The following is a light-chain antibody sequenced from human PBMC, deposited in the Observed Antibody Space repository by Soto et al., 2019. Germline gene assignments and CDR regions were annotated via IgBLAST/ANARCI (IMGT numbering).Light chain of an antibody. CDR2: KAS. J-gene: IGKJ1*01. Sequence: DIQMTQSPSTLSASVGDRVTLSCLASQSISSWLAWYQQKPGKAPKLLIYKASSLESGVPSRFSGSGSGTEFTLTISSLQPDDFATYYCQQYNSYRWTFGQGTKVDIK. V-gene: IGKV1-5*03. CDR1: QSISSW. CDR3: QQYNSYRWT.